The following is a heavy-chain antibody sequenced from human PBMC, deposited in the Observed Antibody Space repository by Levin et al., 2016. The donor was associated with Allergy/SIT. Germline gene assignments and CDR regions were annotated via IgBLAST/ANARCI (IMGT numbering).Heavy chain of an antibody. CDR2: IHYSGST. Sequence: ESLKISCTVSGGSISSYYWNWIRQPPGKGLEWIGYIHYSGSTNYNPSLQSRVTISVDTSKNQFSLKLSSVTAADAAVYYCARAGSGYYYYYYGMEVWGQGTTVTVSS. J-gene: IGHJ6*02. CDR3: ARAGSGYYYYYYGMEV. V-gene: IGHV4-59*01. CDR1: GGSISSYY. D-gene: IGHD3-22*01.